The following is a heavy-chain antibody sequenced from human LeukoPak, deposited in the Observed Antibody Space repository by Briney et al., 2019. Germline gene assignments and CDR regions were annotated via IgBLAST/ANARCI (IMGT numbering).Heavy chain of an antibody. Sequence: PSETLSLTCTVSGGSISSHYWSWIRQPPGTGLEWIGHIYYSGSTNYNPSLKSRVTISVDTSKNKFSLKLSSVNAADTDVYYCARAQVVRGIIIKVFWYFDLWGGGTLVTVSS. V-gene: IGHV4-59*11. CDR1: GGSISSHY. J-gene: IGHJ2*01. D-gene: IGHD3-10*01. CDR3: ARAQVVRGIIIKVFWYFDL. CDR2: IYYSGST.